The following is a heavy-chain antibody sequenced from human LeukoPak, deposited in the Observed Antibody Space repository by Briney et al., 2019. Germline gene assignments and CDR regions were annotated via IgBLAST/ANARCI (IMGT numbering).Heavy chain of an antibody. V-gene: IGHV3-21*01. CDR2: ISSSSSYK. Sequence: PGGSLRLSCAASGFTFSSYSMNWRRQAPGKGLEWVSSISSSSSYKYYADSAKGRFTISRDNAKNSLYLQMNSLRAEDTAVYYCAIVGAPLYYYYYMDVWGKGATVTVSS. CDR1: GFTFSSYS. J-gene: IGHJ6*03. CDR3: AIVGAPLYYYYYMDV.